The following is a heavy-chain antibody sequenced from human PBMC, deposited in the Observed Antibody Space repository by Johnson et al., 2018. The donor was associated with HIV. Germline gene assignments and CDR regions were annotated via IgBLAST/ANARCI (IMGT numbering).Heavy chain of an antibody. J-gene: IGHJ3*02. Sequence: HVQLVESGGGVVQPGRSLRLSCAASGFTFSSYAMHWVRQAPGKGLECVAVISYDGSNKYYADSVKGRFTISRDNSKNTLYLQMNSLRAEDPDVYYCAREGFWGSGSYYNPDAFDIWGQGTMVTVSS. D-gene: IGHD3-10*01. CDR1: GFTFSSYA. V-gene: IGHV3-30-3*01. CDR2: ISYDGSNK. CDR3: AREGFWGSGSYYNPDAFDI.